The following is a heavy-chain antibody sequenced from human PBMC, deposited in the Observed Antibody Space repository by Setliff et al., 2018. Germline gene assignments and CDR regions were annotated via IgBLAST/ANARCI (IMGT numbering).Heavy chain of an antibody. CDR3: ARVSGFLYMDV. J-gene: IGHJ6*03. CDR2: ISPGGST. V-gene: IGHV4-34*01. CDR1: GGGGSFSAYY. D-gene: IGHD3-3*01. Sequence: PSETLSLTCGVSGGGGSFSAYYWSWIRQPPGKGLEWIGEISPGGSTIYNPSLKGRATLSIDASKRQFSLKLTSVTAADTAVYYCARVSGFLYMDVWGKGTTVTVS.